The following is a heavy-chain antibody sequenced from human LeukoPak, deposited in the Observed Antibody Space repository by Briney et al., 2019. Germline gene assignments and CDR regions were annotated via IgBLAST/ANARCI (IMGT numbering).Heavy chain of an antibody. J-gene: IGHJ6*03. CDR2: IKQDGSEK. CDR3: ARGTTVVTQDYYYYMDV. Sequence: SGGSLRLSCAASGFTFSSYWMSWVRQAPGKGVEWVANIKQDGSEKYYVDSVKGRFTISRDNAKNSLYLQMNSLRAEDTAVYYCARGTTVVTQDYYYYMDVWGKGTTVTVSS. CDR1: GFTFSSYW. D-gene: IGHD4-23*01. V-gene: IGHV3-7*01.